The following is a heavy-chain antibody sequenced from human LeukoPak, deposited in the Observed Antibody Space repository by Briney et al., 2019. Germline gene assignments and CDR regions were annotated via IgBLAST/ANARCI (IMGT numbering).Heavy chain of an antibody. J-gene: IGHJ3*02. V-gene: IGHV1-69*04. CDR3: ARLGIAAAGDAFDI. CDR1: GGTFSSYA. Sequence: ASVKVSCKASGGTFSSYAISWVRQAPGQGLEWMGRIIPILGIANYAHKFQGRVTITADKPTSTAYMELSSLRPEDTAVYYCARLGIAAAGDAFDIWGHGTMVTVSS. D-gene: IGHD6-13*01. CDR2: IIPILGIA.